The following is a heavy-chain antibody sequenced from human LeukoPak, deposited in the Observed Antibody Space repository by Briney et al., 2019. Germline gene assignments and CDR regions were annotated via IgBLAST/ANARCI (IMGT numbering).Heavy chain of an antibody. CDR2: IIPIFGTA. D-gene: IGHD1-26*01. Sequence: GASVKVSCKASGGTFSSYAISWVRQAPGQGLEWMGGIIPIFGTANYAQKFQGRVTITADESTSTAYMELSSLRSEDTAVYYCARDASRSYYGESYFDLWGRGTLVTVSS. CDR1: GGTFSSYA. J-gene: IGHJ2*01. V-gene: IGHV1-69*13. CDR3: ARDASRSYYGESYFDL.